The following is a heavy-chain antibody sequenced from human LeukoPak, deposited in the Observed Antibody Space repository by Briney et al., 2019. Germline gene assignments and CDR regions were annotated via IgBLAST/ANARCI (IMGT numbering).Heavy chain of an antibody. D-gene: IGHD3-3*01. Sequence: GASVKVSCKASGYTFTGYYMHWVRQAPGQGLEWTGWINPNSGGTNYAQKFQGRVTMTRDTSISTAYMELSRLRSDDTAVYYCATSGGTSGPELDCWGQGTLVTVSS. V-gene: IGHV1-2*02. CDR2: INPNSGGT. J-gene: IGHJ4*02. CDR3: ATSGGTSGPELDC. CDR1: GYTFTGYY.